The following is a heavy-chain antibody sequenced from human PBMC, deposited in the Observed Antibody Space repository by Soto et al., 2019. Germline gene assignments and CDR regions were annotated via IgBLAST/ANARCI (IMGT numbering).Heavy chain of an antibody. J-gene: IGHJ6*02. D-gene: IGHD4-17*01. V-gene: IGHV4-59*11. CDR1: GGSMSSHY. CDR2: ISYSGST. CDR3: ARAVTTNYYYYGMDV. Sequence: SETLSLTCTVSGGSMSSHYWTWLRQPPGKGLEWIGYISYSGSTYYNPSLKSRVTISADTSRNQFSLKLSSVTAADTAVYYCARAVTTNYYYYGMDVWGQGTTVTVSS.